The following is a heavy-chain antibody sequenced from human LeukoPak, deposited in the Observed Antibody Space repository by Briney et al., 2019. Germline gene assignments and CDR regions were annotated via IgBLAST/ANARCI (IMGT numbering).Heavy chain of an antibody. Sequence: RASVTVSCKASGYTFTSYAMHWVRQAPGQRLEWMGWINAGNGNTKYSQKFQGRVTITRDTSASTAYMELSSLRSEDTAVYYCARGKPNLLTCGCSCYSGNWFDPWGQGTLVTASS. J-gene: IGHJ5*02. CDR3: ARGKPNLLTCGCSCYSGNWFDP. CDR1: GYTFTSYA. CDR2: INAGNGNT. V-gene: IGHV1-3*01. D-gene: IGHD2-15*01.